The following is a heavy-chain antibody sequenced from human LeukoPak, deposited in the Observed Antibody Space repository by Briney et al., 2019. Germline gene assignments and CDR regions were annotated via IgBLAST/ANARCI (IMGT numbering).Heavy chain of an antibody. V-gene: IGHV3-73*01. J-gene: IGHJ4*02. CDR2: IRSKANGYAT. D-gene: IGHD2-15*01. CDR3: TSMTYCSGGSCYRIDY. CDR1: GFTFSGSA. Sequence: GGSLRLSCAASGFTFSGSAMHWVRQASGKGLEWVGRIRSKANGYATAYAASVKGRFTISRDDSKNTAYLQMNSLKTEDTAVYYCTSMTYCSGGSCYRIDYWGQGTLVTVSS.